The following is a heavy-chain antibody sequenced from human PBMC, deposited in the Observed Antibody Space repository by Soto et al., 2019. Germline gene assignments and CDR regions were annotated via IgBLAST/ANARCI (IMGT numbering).Heavy chain of an antibody. D-gene: IGHD6-13*01. V-gene: IGHV3-23*01. J-gene: IGHJ4*02. Sequence: GESLKISCAASGFTFSYSAMSWVRQAPGRGLEWVSTISGSGGTPYYADSVKGRFTISRDNSKNSLYLILDGLRADDTAIYYCAMGLAAAGPLDYWGQGALVTVSS. CDR2: ISGSGGTP. CDR3: AMGLAAAGPLDY. CDR1: GFTFSYSA.